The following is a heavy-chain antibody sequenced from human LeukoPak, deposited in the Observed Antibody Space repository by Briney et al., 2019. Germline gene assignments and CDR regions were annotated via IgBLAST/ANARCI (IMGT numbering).Heavy chain of an antibody. CDR3: ARGWDYYYGMDV. J-gene: IGHJ6*02. V-gene: IGHV4-59*01. D-gene: IGHD1-26*01. CDR2: IYYSGST. Sequence: SETLSLICTVSGGSISSYYWSWIRQPPGKGLEWIGYIYYSGSTNYNPSLKSRVTISVDTSKNQFSLKLSSVTAADTAVYYCARGWDYYYGMDVWGQGTTVTVSS. CDR1: GGSISSYY.